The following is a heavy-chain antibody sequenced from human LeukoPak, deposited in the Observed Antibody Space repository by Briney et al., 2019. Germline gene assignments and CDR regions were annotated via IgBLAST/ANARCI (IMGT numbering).Heavy chain of an antibody. CDR1: GYTFTSYG. CDR2: ISAYNGNT. D-gene: IGHD3-10*01. V-gene: IGHV1-18*01. J-gene: IGHJ4*02. CDR3: ARGSFFWFGELPYFDY. Sequence: ASVKVSCKASGYTFTSYGISWVRQAPGQGLERMGWISAYNGNTNYAQKLQGRVTMTTDTYTSTAYMALRSLRSDDTAVYFCARGSFFWFGELPYFDYWGQGTLVTVSS.